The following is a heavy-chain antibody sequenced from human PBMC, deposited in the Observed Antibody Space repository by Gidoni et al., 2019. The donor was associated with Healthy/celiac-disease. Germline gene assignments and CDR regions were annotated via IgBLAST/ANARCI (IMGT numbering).Heavy chain of an antibody. V-gene: IGHV3-30-3*01. J-gene: IGHJ4*02. CDR2: ISYDGSNK. Sequence: QVQLVESGGGVVQPGRSLRLSCAASGFTFSSYAMHWVRQAPGKGLEWVAVISYDGSNKYYADSVKGRFTISRDNSKNTLYLQMNSLRAEDTAVYYCASWKEMATIDYWGQGTLVTVSS. D-gene: IGHD5-12*01. CDR3: ASWKEMATIDY. CDR1: GFTFSSYA.